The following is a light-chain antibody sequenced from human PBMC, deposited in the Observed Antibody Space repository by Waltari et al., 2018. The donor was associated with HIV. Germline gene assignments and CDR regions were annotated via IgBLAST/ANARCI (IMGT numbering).Light chain of an antibody. CDR1: SSNIGAGYG. Sequence: QSILTQPPSLSGAPGQRVTISCTGTSSNIGAGYGVHWYQPLPGAAPNLVIQDTNNRPSGVPDRFSGSQAGTSASLAITGLQVEDEGDYFCQSYDSSSLSVIFGGGTKLTVL. V-gene: IGLV1-40*01. CDR2: DTN. CDR3: QSYDSSSLSVI. J-gene: IGLJ2*01.